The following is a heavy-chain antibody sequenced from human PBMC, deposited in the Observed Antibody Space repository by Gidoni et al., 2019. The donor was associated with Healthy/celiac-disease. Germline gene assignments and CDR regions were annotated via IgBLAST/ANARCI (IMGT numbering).Heavy chain of an antibody. D-gene: IGHD2-2*02. CDR1: GGTFSSYA. Sequence: QVQLVQSGAEVKKPGSSVKVSCKASGGTFSSYAISWVRQAPGQGLEWMGRIIPILGIANYAQKFQVRVTITADKSTSTAYMELSSLRSEDTAVYYCARSDRGYCSSTSCYTLWFDPWGQGTLVTVSS. J-gene: IGHJ5*02. V-gene: IGHV1-69*09. CDR3: ARSDRGYCSSTSCYTLWFDP. CDR2: IIPILGIA.